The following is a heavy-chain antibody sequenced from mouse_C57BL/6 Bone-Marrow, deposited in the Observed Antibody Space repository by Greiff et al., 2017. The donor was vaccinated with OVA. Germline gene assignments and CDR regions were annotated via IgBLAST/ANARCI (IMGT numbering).Heavy chain of an antibody. CDR3: VSPIYGNYRGDY. CDR2: IRSKSNNYAT. D-gene: IGHD2-1*01. Sequence: EVQRVESGGGLVQPKGSLKLSCAASGFSFNTYAMNWVRQAPGKGLEWVARIRSKSNNYATYYADSVKDRFTISRDDSESMLYLQMNNLKTEDTAMYYCVSPIYGNYRGDYWGQGTSVTVSS. J-gene: IGHJ4*01. V-gene: IGHV10-1*01. CDR1: GFSFNTYA.